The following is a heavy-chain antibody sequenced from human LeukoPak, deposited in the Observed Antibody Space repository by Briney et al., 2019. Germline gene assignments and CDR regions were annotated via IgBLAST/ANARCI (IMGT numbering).Heavy chain of an antibody. D-gene: IGHD4-17*01. V-gene: IGHV4-4*07. Sequence: SETLSLTCTVSGDSISNFYWSWIRQPAGKGLEWIGRIYTSGSTNYNPFLKSRVTMSVDTSKNQFSLKLSSVTAADTAVYYCARDTPYGDLYYFDYWGQGTLVTVSS. CDR2: IYTSGST. CDR1: GDSISNFY. CDR3: ARDTPYGDLYYFDY. J-gene: IGHJ4*02.